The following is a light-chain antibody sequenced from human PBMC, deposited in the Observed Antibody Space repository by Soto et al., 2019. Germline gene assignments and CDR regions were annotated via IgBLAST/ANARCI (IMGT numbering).Light chain of an antibody. CDR3: QQYNSYPWT. CDR2: KAS. Sequence: DIKMTQSASTLSAYVGDRVTITCRASQSISSWLAWYQQKPGKAPKLLIYKASSLESGVPSRFSGSGSGTEFTLTISSLQPDDFATYYCQQYNSYPWTFGQGTKVDI. V-gene: IGKV1-5*03. CDR1: QSISSW. J-gene: IGKJ1*01.